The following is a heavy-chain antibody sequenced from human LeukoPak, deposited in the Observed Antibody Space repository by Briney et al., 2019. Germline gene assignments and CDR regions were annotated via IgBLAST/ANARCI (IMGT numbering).Heavy chain of an antibody. CDR3: ARDINPRWSYYDY. CDR2: ISAYNGNT. V-gene: IGHV1-18*04. D-gene: IGHD4-23*01. CDR1: GYTFTSYG. Sequence: ASVKDTCKASGYTFTSYGISWVRQPPGQGLAWMGWISAYNGNTNYAQKLQGRVTMTTDTSTSTAYMELRSLRSDDTAVYYCARDINPRWSYYDYWGQGTLVTVSS. J-gene: IGHJ4*02.